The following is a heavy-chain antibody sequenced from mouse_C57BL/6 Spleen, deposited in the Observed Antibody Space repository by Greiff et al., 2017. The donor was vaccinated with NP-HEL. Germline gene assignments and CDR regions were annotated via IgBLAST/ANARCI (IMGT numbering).Heavy chain of an antibody. J-gene: IGHJ4*01. D-gene: IGHD1-1*01. CDR3: ARDGGYGRVMDY. CDR2: ISDGGSYT. Sequence: EVKLMESGGGLVKPGGSLKLSCAASGFTFSSYAMSWVRQTPEKRLEWVATISDGGSYTYYPDNVKGRFTISRDNAKNNLYLQMSHLKSEDTAMYYCARDGGYGRVMDYWGQGTSVTVSS. V-gene: IGHV5-4*01. CDR1: GFTFSSYA.